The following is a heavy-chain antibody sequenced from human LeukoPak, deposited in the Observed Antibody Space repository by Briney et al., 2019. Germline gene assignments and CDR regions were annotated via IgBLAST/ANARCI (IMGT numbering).Heavy chain of an antibody. J-gene: IGHJ4*02. CDR2: INHSGST. V-gene: IGHV4-34*01. D-gene: IGHD5-18*01. CDR1: GGSFIGFH. Sequence: SETLSLTCAVYGGSFIGFHWNWIRQPPGKGLEWIGDINHSGSTNYNPSLKSRVTISVDTSKNQFSLRLSSVTAADTAVYYCTRLRVRGYGYGPWEGPTWLDYWGQGTLVTVSS. CDR3: TRLRVRGYGYGPWEGPTWLDY.